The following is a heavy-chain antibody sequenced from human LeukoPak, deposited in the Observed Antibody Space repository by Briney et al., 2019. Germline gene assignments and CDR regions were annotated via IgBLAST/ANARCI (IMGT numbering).Heavy chain of an antibody. CDR1: GYPFTRYG. J-gene: IGHJ4*02. D-gene: IGHD2-2*01. Sequence: GASVKVSCKASGYPFTRYGISWVRQAHGQGLEWMGWINPDNGNTKYAQKFQGRVTMTTDTSTSTAHMELRSLRSDDTAVYYCATYYCSTTSCYPYFFDYWGQGTLVTVSS. CDR2: INPDNGNT. CDR3: ATYYCSTTSCYPYFFDY. V-gene: IGHV1-18*01.